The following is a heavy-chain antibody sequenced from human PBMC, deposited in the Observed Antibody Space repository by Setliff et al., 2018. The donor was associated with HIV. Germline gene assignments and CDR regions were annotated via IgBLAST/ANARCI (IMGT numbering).Heavy chain of an antibody. Sequence: SVTLSLTCAVYGDSFSGNYWSWIRQPPGKGLEWIGEINHNGVTNYSPSLKSRLTISIDTPKRQFSLKLTTATAADSGVYYCVRGGGSGWRQNYYGMDVWGQGTTVTVSS. CDR3: VRGGGSGWRQNYYGMDV. J-gene: IGHJ6*02. V-gene: IGHV4-34*01. CDR1: GDSFSGNY. CDR2: INHNGVT. D-gene: IGHD6-19*01.